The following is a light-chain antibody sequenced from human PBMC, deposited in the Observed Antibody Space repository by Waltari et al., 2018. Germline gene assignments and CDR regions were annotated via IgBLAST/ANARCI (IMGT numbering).Light chain of an antibody. CDR1: QSLVDSDGNTY. J-gene: IGKJ2*01. CDR2: KVS. Sequence: DVVMTQSPLSRPVTLGQPASISCMSSQSLVDSDGNTYWMWFHQRPGQSPSSLVYKVSCREPGVPDRLSGSGSGTDFTLKISSVEADAVGVYCCMLGTHWPYTFGQRARLDVK. CDR3: MLGTHWPYT. V-gene: IGKV2-30*01.